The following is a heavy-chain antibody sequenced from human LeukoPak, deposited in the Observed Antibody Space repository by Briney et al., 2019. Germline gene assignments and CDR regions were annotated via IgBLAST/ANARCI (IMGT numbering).Heavy chain of an antibody. CDR2: IYTTGST. J-gene: IGHJ3*02. D-gene: IGHD3-16*01. V-gene: IGHV4-61*02. CDR1: GGSITRGGYY. Sequence: PSETLSLTCTVSGGSITRGGYYWSWLRQPAGKGLEWIGRIYTTGSTNYNPSLKSRVTVSLDTPKNQFSLNLTSVTAADTAVYYCARDGAWAFDIGGQGTMVTVSA. CDR3: ARDGAWAFDI.